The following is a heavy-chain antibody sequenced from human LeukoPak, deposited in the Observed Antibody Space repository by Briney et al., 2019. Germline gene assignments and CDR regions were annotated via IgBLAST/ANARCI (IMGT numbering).Heavy chain of an antibody. D-gene: IGHD4-17*01. Sequence: SETLSLTCTVSGGSISSGSYYWSWIRQPPGKGLEWIGYIHYSGSTNHNPSLKSRVTISVDTSKNQFSLKLSSVTAADTAVYYCASGDYGDFSRFDFWGQGTLVTVSS. J-gene: IGHJ4*02. CDR1: GGSISSGSYY. V-gene: IGHV4-61*01. CDR3: ASGDYGDFSRFDF. CDR2: IHYSGST.